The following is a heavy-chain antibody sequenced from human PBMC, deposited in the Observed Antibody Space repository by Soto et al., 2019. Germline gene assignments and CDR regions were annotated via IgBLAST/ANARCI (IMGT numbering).Heavy chain of an antibody. CDR3: AREVGRPGRFDP. CDR1: GGSLSGHF. D-gene: IGHD6-6*01. V-gene: IGHV4-4*07. CDR2: IYPSGTT. J-gene: IGHJ5*02. Sequence: QVQLQESGPGLVKPSETLSLTCSVSGGSLSGHFWTWIRQPAGKGLEWIGRIYPSGTTTYNPSLKSRVTMSVATSKNPFSLRLRSVTDADTAVYSCAREVGRPGRFDPWGQGTLITVSS.